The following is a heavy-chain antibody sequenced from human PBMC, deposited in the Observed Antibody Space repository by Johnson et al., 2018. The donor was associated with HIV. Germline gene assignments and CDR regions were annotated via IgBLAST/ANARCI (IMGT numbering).Heavy chain of an antibody. CDR3: ARDPGRDGYTRVAFDI. Sequence: QVQLVESGGGVVQPGRSLRLSCAASGFTFSRHTLHWVRQAPGKGLEWVAVISFDGRSKYYADSVKGRFTISRDNSKNTLYVQMNSLRIEDTAVYYCARDPGRDGYTRVAFDIWGQGTMVTVSS. CDR1: GFTFSRHT. J-gene: IGHJ3*02. CDR2: ISFDGRSK. D-gene: IGHD5-24*01. V-gene: IGHV3-30*04.